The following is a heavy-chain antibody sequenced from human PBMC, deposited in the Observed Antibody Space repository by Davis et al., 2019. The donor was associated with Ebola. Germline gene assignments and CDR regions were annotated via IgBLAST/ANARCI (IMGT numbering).Heavy chain of an antibody. Sequence: GESLKISCAASGFTFSSYWMHWVRQAPGKGLEWVSSISSSSSYIYYADSVKGRFTISRDNAKNSLYLQMNSLRAEDTAVYYCARGIAAAGTIPYWGQGTLVTVSS. D-gene: IGHD6-13*01. CDR3: ARGIAAAGTIPY. CDR2: ISSSSSYI. V-gene: IGHV3-21*01. CDR1: GFTFSSYW. J-gene: IGHJ4*02.